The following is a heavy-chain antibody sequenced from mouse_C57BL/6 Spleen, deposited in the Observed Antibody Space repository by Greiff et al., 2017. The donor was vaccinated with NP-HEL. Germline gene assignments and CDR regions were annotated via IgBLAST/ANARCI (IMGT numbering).Heavy chain of an antibody. Sequence: VKLVESGPGLVQPSQSLSITCTVSGFSLTSYGVHWVRQSPGKGLEWLGVIWSGGSTDYNAAFISRLSISKDNSKSQVFFKMNSLQADDTAIYYCATDYGNRFAYWGQGTLVTVSA. J-gene: IGHJ3*01. CDR3: ATDYGNRFAY. CDR2: IWSGGST. V-gene: IGHV2-2*01. D-gene: IGHD2-1*01. CDR1: GFSLTSYG.